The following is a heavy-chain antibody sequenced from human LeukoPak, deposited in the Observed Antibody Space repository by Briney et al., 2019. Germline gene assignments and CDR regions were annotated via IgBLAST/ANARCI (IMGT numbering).Heavy chain of an antibody. CDR1: GGTFSSYA. V-gene: IGHV1-2*06. CDR2: INPNSGGT. CDR3: ARESAMVPSDY. Sequence: ASVKVSCKASGGTFSSYAISRVRQAPGQGLEWMGRINPNSGGTNYAQKFQGRVTMTRDTSISTAYMELSRLRSDDTAVYYCARESAMVPSDYWGQGTLVTVSS. J-gene: IGHJ4*02. D-gene: IGHD5-18*01.